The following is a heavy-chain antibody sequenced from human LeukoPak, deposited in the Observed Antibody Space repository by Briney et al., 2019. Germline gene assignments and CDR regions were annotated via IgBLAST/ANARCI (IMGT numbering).Heavy chain of an antibody. D-gene: IGHD3-3*01. CDR1: GGSISSGDYY. Sequence: SETLSLTCTVSGGSISSGDYYWSWIRQPPGKGLEWIGYIYYSGSTYYNPSLKSRVTISVDTSKNQFSLKLSSVTAADTAVYYCARAIGVLTPPFYYYYMDVWAKGTTVTVSS. CDR2: IYYSGST. CDR3: ARAIGVLTPPFYYYYMDV. J-gene: IGHJ6*03. V-gene: IGHV4-30-4*08.